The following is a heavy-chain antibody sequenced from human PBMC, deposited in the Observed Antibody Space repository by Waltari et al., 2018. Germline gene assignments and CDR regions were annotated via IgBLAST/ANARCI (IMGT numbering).Heavy chain of an antibody. CDR1: AASISSYH. D-gene: IGHD3-10*01. CDR2: IYFSGST. CDR3: ARGDTSNWFASYFDF. J-gene: IGHJ4*02. Sequence: QVRLQESGPGLVKPSETLSLTCTVSAASISSYHWSLIRQPPGKGLEWIAYIYFSGSTSYNPSLKSRVAISGDTSKKQFSLRLSSVTAADTAVYYCARGDTSNWFASYFDFWGQGILVSVSS. V-gene: IGHV4-59*01.